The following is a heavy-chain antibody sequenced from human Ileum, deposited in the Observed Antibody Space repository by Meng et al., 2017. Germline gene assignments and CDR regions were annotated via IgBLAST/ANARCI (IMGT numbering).Heavy chain of an antibody. CDR1: GGPISSGSYY. D-gene: IGHD2-8*01. CDR2: IYSNGNT. Sequence: QVQLQESGPRLVKPSQPLSLPCTLRGGPISSGSYYWSWVRQSPGKGPEWIGYIYSNGNTYSNPSLRGRLMISIDTSKNQFSLKLSSVTAADTAVYYCARAPKYCTNAVCSRPLDSWGQGTLVTVSS. J-gene: IGHJ4*02. V-gene: IGHV4-30-4*01. CDR3: ARAPKYCTNAVCSRPLDS.